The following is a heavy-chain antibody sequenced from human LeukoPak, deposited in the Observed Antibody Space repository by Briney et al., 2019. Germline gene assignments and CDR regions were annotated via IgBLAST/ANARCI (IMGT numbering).Heavy chain of an antibody. CDR2: ISGSGGST. V-gene: IGHV3-23*01. CDR1: GFTFSSYA. J-gene: IGHJ5*02. Sequence: GGSLRLSCAASGFTFSSYAMSWVRQAPGKGLEWVSAISGSGGSTYYADSVKGRFTISRDNSKNTLYLQMNSLRAEDTAVYYCMKAGYCSGGSCYNWFDPWGQGTLITVSS. D-gene: IGHD2-15*01. CDR3: MKAGYCSGGSCYNWFDP.